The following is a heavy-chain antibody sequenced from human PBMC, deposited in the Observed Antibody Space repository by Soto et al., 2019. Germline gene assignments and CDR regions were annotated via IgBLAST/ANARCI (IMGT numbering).Heavy chain of an antibody. CDR1: GGSISSSSYY. D-gene: IGHD3-9*01. V-gene: IGHV4-39*01. J-gene: IGHJ4*02. CDR2: IYYSGST. Sequence: QLQLQESGPGLVKPSETLSLTCTVSGGSISSSSYYWGWIRQPPGKGLEWIGSIYYSGSTYYNPSIKSRVTIAVDTSKNQFSLKLSSVTAADTAVYYCASLYDILSGYYPTSSGLDYWGQGTLVTVSS. CDR3: ASLYDILSGYYPTSSGLDY.